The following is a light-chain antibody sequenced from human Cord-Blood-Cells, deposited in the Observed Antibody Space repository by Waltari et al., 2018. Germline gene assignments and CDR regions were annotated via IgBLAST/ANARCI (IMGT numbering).Light chain of an antibody. V-gene: IGLV2-14*01. CDR2: DVS. Sequence: QSALTQPASVSGSPGQSITISCTGTSSDVGGYNYVSWYQQHPGKAPKLMIYDVSKRASGVSNRVAGAKCGNTASLTISGLQAEDEADYYCSSYTSSSTYAFGTGTKVSVL. CDR1: SSDVGGYNY. J-gene: IGLJ1*01. CDR3: SSYTSSSTYA.